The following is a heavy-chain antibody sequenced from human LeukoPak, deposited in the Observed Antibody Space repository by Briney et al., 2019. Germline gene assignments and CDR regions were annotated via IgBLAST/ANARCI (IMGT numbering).Heavy chain of an antibody. CDR3: AHQVPPNDEYFDH. V-gene: IGHV3-23*01. CDR1: GFTFSSYS. J-gene: IGHJ1*01. D-gene: IGHD4/OR15-4a*01. CDR2: ISNTGRPT. Sequence: PPGGSLRLSCVASGFTFSSYSMHWAPQAPGEGLEWLSGISNTGRPTDYADSIKGRFTISRDNSKNTVFLQMNSLRAEDTAEYFCAHQVPPNDEYFDHWGQGTLVTVSS.